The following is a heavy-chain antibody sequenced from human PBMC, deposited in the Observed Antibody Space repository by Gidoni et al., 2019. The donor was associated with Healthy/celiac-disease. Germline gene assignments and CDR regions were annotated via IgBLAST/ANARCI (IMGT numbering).Heavy chain of an antibody. D-gene: IGHD2-15*01. CDR2: IYTSGST. J-gene: IGHJ3*02. Sequence: QVQLQESGPGLVKPSQTLSLTCTVSGGSISSGSYYWSWIRQPAGKGLEWIGRIYTSGSTNYNPSPKSRVTMSVDTSKNQFSLKLSSVTAADTAVYYCAREGGGGSLLYRAFDIWGQGTMVTVSS. CDR3: AREGGGGSLLYRAFDI. V-gene: IGHV4-61*02. CDR1: GGSISSGSYY.